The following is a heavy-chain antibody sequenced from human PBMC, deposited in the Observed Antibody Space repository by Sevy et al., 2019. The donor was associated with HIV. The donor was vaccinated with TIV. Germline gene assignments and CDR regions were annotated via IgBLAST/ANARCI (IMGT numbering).Heavy chain of an antibody. CDR2: IYYSGSP. Sequence: SETLSLTCAVSGGSIRSSHWWSWVRQSPGKGLGWIGEIYYSGSPNYNPSLKSRLTISVDTSNNLFSLRLSSVTAADTAVYYCAREEYFYGSGTYGYGMDVWGQGTTVTVSS. D-gene: IGHD3-10*01. CDR1: GGSIRSSHW. J-gene: IGHJ6*02. V-gene: IGHV4-4*02. CDR3: AREEYFYGSGTYGYGMDV.